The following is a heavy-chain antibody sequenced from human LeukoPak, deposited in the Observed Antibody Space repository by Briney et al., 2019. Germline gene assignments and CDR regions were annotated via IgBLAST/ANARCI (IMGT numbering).Heavy chain of an antibody. D-gene: IGHD6-19*01. V-gene: IGHV4-59*01. J-gene: IGHJ4*02. CDR3: ARGTRIAVAAT. CDR1: GGSISSYY. CDR2: IYYSGST. Sequence: NPSETLSLTCTVSGGSISSYYWSWIRQPPGKGLEWIGYIYYSGSTNYNPSLKSRVTISVDTSKNQFSLKLSSVTAADTAVYYCARGTRIAVAATWGQGTLVTVSS.